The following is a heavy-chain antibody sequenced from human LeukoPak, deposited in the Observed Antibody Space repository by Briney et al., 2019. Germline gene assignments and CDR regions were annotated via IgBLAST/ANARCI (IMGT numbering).Heavy chain of an antibody. Sequence: TVKVSCKASGGTFSSYAISWVRQAPGQGLEWMGRIIPILGIANYAQKFQGRATITADKSTSTAYMELSSLRSEDTAVYYCARFSGGSHVSGMDVWGQGTTVTVSS. CDR3: ARFSGGSHVSGMDV. D-gene: IGHD2-15*01. J-gene: IGHJ6*02. V-gene: IGHV1-69*04. CDR1: GGTFSSYA. CDR2: IIPILGIA.